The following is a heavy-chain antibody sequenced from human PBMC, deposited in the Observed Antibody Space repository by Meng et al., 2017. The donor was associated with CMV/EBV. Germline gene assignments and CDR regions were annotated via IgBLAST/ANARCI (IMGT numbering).Heavy chain of an antibody. D-gene: IGHD2-21*01. J-gene: IGHJ3*02. Sequence: ASVKVSCKASGYTFTGYYMHWVRQAPGQGLEWMGWINPNSGGTNYAQKFQDRVTMTRDTSISTAYMELSRLRSDDTAVYYCARVQMVYAGAYCGGDCYPRGDAFDIWGQGTMVTVSS. V-gene: IGHV1-2*02. CDR3: ARVQMVYAGAYCGGDCYPRGDAFDI. CDR2: INPNSGGT. CDR1: GYTFTGYY.